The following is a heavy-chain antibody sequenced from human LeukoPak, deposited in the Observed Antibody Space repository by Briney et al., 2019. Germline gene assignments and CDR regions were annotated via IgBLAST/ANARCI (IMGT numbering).Heavy chain of an antibody. J-gene: IGHJ4*02. CDR3: ARVGSGSFDY. CDR1: GGSISSSSYY. D-gene: IGHD6-19*01. CDR2: SYYSGST. Sequence: SETLSLTCTVSGGSISSSSYYWGWIRQPPGKGLEWIGYSYYSGSTYCNPSLKTRVTISVDTSKNQFSLKLSSVTAADTAVYYCARVGSGSFDYWGQGTLVTVSS. V-gene: IGHV4-61*05.